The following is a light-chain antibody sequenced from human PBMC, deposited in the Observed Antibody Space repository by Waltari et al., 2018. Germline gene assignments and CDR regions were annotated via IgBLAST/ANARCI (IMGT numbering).Light chain of an antibody. CDR3: QHYNNYSPWT. CDR1: QNINSW. Sequence: DIQMTQSPSTLPASVGDRVTNTCRASQNINSWLAWYQQKPGKAPKLLIYKASSLESGVPSRFSGSGSGTEFTLTITSLQPDDFATYFCQHYNNYSPWTFGQGTKVEVK. J-gene: IGKJ1*01. CDR2: KAS. V-gene: IGKV1-5*03.